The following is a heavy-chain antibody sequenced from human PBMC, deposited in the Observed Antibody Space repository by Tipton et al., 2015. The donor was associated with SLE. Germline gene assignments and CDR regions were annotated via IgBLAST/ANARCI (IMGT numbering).Heavy chain of an antibody. CDR2: LYFSGIT. CDR3: ARQGFREFDSPFDS. Sequence: TLSLTCFVSGGSISTTSHYWGWIRQSPGKGLEWIASLYFSGITYYNPSPKSRATISVDRSKNDFSLRLTSVTATDTAVYYCARQGFREFDSPFDSWGQGILVTVSS. V-gene: IGHV4-39*07. D-gene: IGHD3-10*01. J-gene: IGHJ5*01. CDR1: GGSISTTSHY.